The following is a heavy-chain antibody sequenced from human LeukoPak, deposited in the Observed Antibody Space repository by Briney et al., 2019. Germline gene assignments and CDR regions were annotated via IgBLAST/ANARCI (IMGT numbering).Heavy chain of an antibody. CDR2: ISGSGGST. CDR3: AKGVTGYCSSTSCPVMDY. D-gene: IGHD2-2*01. J-gene: IGHJ4*02. Sequence: GSLRLSCAASGFTFSSYAMSWVRQAPGKGLEWVSAISGSGGSTYYADSVKGRFTISRDNSKNTLYLQMNSLSAEDTAVYYCAKGVTGYCSSTSCPVMDYWGQGTLVTVSS. V-gene: IGHV3-23*01. CDR1: GFTFSSYA.